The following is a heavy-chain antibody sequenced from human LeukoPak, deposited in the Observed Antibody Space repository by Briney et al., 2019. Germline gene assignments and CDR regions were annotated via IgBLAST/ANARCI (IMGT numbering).Heavy chain of an antibody. Sequence: SVKVSCKASGGTFSSYAISWVRQAPGQGLEWMGGIIPIFGTANYAQKFQGRVTITADESTSTAYMEPSTLRSEDAAVYYCARHRSYQLLYESGVNWFDPWGQGTLVTVSS. D-gene: IGHD2-2*02. CDR1: GGTFSSYA. CDR3: ARHRSYQLLYESGVNWFDP. CDR2: IIPIFGTA. J-gene: IGHJ5*02. V-gene: IGHV1-69*13.